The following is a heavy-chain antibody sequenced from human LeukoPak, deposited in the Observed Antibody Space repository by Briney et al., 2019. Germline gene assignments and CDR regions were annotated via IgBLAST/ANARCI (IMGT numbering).Heavy chain of an antibody. D-gene: IGHD3-10*01. CDR1: AFTFSTYS. CDR2: ITSSSSYI. V-gene: IGHV3-21*01. J-gene: IGHJ4*02. CDR3: ARDNGSGSYLVY. Sequence: PGGSLRLSCAVSAFTFSTYSMTWVRQAPGKGLEWVSSITSSSSYIYYADSVRGRFTISRDNAKNSLYLQMNSLRAEDTAVYYCARDNGSGSYLVYWGQGTLVTVSS.